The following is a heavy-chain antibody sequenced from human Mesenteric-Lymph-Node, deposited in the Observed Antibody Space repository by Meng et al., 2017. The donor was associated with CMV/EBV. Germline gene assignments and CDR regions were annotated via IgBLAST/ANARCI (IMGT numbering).Heavy chain of an antibody. Sequence: GESLKISCAASGFTFSSYAMHWVRQAPGKGLEWVAFMRYNGSTKYYADSVKGRFTISRDNSKNTLYLQMNSLRIEDTAVYYCAKVSGRITMVRGVSGVEGMDVWGQGTTVTVSS. CDR1: GFTFSSYA. CDR3: AKVSGRITMVRGVSGVEGMDV. D-gene: IGHD3-10*01. J-gene: IGHJ6*02. V-gene: IGHV3-30*02. CDR2: MRYNGSTK.